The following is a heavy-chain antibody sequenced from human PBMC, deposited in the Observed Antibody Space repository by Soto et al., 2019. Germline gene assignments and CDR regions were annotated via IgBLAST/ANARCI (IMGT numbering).Heavy chain of an antibody. D-gene: IGHD2-8*01. CDR2: ISYDGSTK. CDR3: AKDRVLRMLFVQIWLGGIDY. CDR1: GFTFSSYG. J-gene: IGHJ4*02. Sequence: QVQLVESGGGVVQPGRSLRLSCAASGFTFSSYGMHWVRQAPGKGLEWVAVISYDGSTKYYADSVKGRFTISRDNSKNTLYLQMNSLRAEDTAVYYCAKDRVLRMLFVQIWLGGIDYWGQGTLVTVSS. V-gene: IGHV3-30*18.